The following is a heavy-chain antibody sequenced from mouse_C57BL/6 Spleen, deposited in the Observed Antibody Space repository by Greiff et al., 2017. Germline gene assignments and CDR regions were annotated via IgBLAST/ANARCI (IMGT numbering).Heavy chain of an antibody. J-gene: IGHJ1*03. CDR3: VGLGWYFDV. CDR1: GFSFNTYA. D-gene: IGHD2-2*01. V-gene: IGHV10-1*01. Sequence: EVKVIESGGGLVQPKGSLKLSCAASGFSFNTYAMNWVRQAPGKGLEWVARIRSKSNNYATYYADSVKDRFTISRDDSESMLYLQMNNLKTEDTAMYYCVGLGWYFDVWGTGTTVTVSS. CDR2: IRSKSNNYAT.